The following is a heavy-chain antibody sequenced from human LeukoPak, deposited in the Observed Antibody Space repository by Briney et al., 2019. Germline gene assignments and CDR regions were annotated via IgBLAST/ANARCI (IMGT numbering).Heavy chain of an antibody. CDR2: ISYDGKNK. CDR3: ARSWIQLWFFDY. J-gene: IGHJ4*02. V-gene: IGHV3-30*03. CDR1: GFIFSSNG. Sequence: GGSLRLSCVASGFIFSSNGMHWVRQAPGKGLEWVALISYDGKNKYYADSVKGRFTISRDDSMNTLYLQMNSLRAEDTALYYCARSWIQLWFFDYWGQGTLVTVSS. D-gene: IGHD5-18*01.